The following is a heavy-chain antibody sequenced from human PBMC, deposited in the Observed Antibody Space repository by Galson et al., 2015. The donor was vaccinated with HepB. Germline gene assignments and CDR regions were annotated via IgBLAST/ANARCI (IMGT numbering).Heavy chain of an antibody. J-gene: IGHJ3*02. CDR1: GFTFSSYG. CDR2: ISYDGSNK. D-gene: IGHD2-2*01. Sequence: SLRLSCAASGFTFSSYGMHWVRQTPGKGLEWVAVISYDGSNKYYADSVKGRFTISRDNSKNTLYLQMNSLRAEDTAVYYCARNGDQLLFGAFDIWGQGTMVTVSS. V-gene: IGHV3-30*03. CDR3: ARNGDQLLFGAFDI.